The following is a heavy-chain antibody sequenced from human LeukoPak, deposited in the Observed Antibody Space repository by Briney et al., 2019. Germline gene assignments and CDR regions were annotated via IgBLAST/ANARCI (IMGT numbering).Heavy chain of an antibody. D-gene: IGHD4-11*01. J-gene: IGHJ6*03. Sequence: SETLSLTCTVSGGSISSYYWSWIRQPPGKGLEWIGYVSYSGSTKYNPSLKSRVTISVDTSNNQFSLNLSSVTAADTAVYYCARGLQYPNYYYYYMDVWGKGTTVTVSS. CDR3: ARGLQYPNYYYYYMDV. CDR2: VSYSGST. CDR1: GGSISSYY. V-gene: IGHV4-59*01.